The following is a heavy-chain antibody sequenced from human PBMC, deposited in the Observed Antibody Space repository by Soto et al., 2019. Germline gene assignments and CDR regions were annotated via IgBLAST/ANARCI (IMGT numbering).Heavy chain of an antibody. V-gene: IGHV1-18*01. CDR1: GYTFTNYG. CDR3: ARNDLPSGY. J-gene: IGHJ4*02. D-gene: IGHD2-21*02. CDR2: ISAYTRNT. Sequence: ASVKVSCKASGYTFTNYGVSWVRQAPGQRLEWMGWISAYTRNTNYAQMFQGRVTMTTDTSTSTAYMELRSLRSDDTAVYYCARNDLPSGYWGQGTLVTVSS.